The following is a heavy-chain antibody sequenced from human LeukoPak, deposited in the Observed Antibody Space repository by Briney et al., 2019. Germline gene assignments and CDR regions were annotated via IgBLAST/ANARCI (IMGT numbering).Heavy chain of an antibody. CDR2: IIPIFGTA. J-gene: IGHJ6*03. CDR3: ARSLKRTNKGSGYHYYYYMDV. D-gene: IGHD2-8*01. CDR1: GGTFSSYA. Sequence: GSSVKVSCKASGGTFSSYAISWVRQAPGQGLEWMGGIIPIFGTANYAQKFQGRVTITADKSTSTAYMELSSLRSEDTAVYYCARSLKRTNKGSGYHYYYYMDVWGKGTTVTVSS. V-gene: IGHV1-69*06.